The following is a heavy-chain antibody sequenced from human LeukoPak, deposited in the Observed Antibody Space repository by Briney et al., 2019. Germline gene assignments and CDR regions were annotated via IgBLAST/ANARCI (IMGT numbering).Heavy chain of an antibody. CDR3: ARGWEDYYDSSGYYLDAFDI. CDR2: IKQDGSEK. CDR1: GFTFSSYW. J-gene: IGHJ3*02. V-gene: IGHV3-7*01. Sequence: PGGSLRLSCAASGFTFSSYWMSWVRQAPGKGLEWVANIKQDGSEKYYVDSVKGRFTISRDNAKNSLYLQMNSLRAEDTAVYYCARGWEDYYDSSGYYLDAFDIWGQGTMVTVSS. D-gene: IGHD3-22*01.